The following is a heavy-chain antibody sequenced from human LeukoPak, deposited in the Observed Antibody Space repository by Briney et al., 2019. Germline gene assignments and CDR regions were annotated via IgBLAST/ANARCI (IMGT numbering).Heavy chain of an antibody. V-gene: IGHV1-18*01. D-gene: IGHD2-21*02. CDR1: GYTFTSYG. CDR2: ISAYNGNT. Sequence: ASVKVSCKASGYTFTSYGISWVRQAPGQGLEWMGWISAYNGNTNYAQKLQGRVTMTTDTSTSTAYMELSSLRSEDTAVYYCAREGAYCGGDCYSGAFDIWGQGTMVTVSS. CDR3: AREGAYCGGDCYSGAFDI. J-gene: IGHJ3*02.